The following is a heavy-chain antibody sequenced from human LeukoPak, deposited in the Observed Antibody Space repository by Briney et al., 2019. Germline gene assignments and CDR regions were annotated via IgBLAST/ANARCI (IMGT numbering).Heavy chain of an antibody. J-gene: IGHJ5*02. Sequence: YPSETLSLTCTVSGGSISSYYWSWIRPPPGKGLEWMGYIYLSGSTNYNPSLKSRVTISVDTSKNQFSLKLSSVTAAATAVYYCARLCGVVGMAYSGYDCDWFDPWGQGTLVTVSS. CDR3: ARLCGVVGMAYSGYDCDWFDP. V-gene: IGHV4-59*08. D-gene: IGHD5-12*01. CDR1: GGSISSYY. CDR2: IYLSGST.